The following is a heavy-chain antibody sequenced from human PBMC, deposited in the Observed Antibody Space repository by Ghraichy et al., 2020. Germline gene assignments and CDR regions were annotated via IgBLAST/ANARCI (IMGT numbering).Heavy chain of an antibody. D-gene: IGHD3-3*01. V-gene: IGHV3-21*01. CDR3: AREDGYDFWSGYSGGYYYYYGMDV. Sequence: GESLNISCAASGFTFSSYSMNWVRQAPGKGLEWVSSISSSSSYIYYADSVKGRFTISRDNAKNSLYLQMNSLRAEDTAVYYCAREDGYDFWSGYSGGYYYYYGMDVWGQGTTVTVSS. CDR2: ISSSSSYI. CDR1: GFTFSSYS. J-gene: IGHJ6*02.